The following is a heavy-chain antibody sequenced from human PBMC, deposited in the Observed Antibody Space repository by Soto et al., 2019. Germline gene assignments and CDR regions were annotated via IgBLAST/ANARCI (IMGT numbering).Heavy chain of an antibody. V-gene: IGHV4-39*01. Sequence: SETLSLTCTVSGGSISSSSYYWGWIRQPPGKGLEWIGSIYYSGSTYYNPSLKSRVTISVDTSKNQFSLKLSSVTAADTAVYYCARFLYGPHAPFDYWGQGTLVTVSS. D-gene: IGHD2-8*01. J-gene: IGHJ4*02. CDR3: ARFLYGPHAPFDY. CDR2: IYYSGST. CDR1: GGSISSSSYY.